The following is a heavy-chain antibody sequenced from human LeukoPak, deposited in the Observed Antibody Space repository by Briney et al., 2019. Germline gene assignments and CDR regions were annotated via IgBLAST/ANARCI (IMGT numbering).Heavy chain of an antibody. Sequence: PGGSLRLSCAASGFTFSHYGMHWVRQVPGKGLEWVAIISYDGSNKFYGDSVKGRFTISRDNSKNTLYLQMNSLRAEDTAVYYCAKDTYSSSSSEYFDYWGQGTLVTVSS. D-gene: IGHD6-6*01. V-gene: IGHV3-30*18. CDR2: ISYDGSNK. CDR3: AKDTYSSSSSEYFDY. CDR1: GFTFSHYG. J-gene: IGHJ4*02.